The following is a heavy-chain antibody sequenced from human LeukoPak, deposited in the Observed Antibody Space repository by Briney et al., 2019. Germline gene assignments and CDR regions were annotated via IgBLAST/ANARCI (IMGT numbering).Heavy chain of an antibody. CDR1: GFTFSRYW. CDR2: TTSDGSTT. D-gene: IGHD1-1*01. CDR3: ARGPRGGTLDF. V-gene: IGHV3-74*01. Sequence: PGGSLRLSCVASGFTFSRYWMHWVRQAPGKGLVWVSRTTSDGSTTTYADSVKGRFTITRDNAKNTLYLQMNSLSAEDTAVYYCARGPRGGTLDFWGQGTLVTVSS. J-gene: IGHJ4*02.